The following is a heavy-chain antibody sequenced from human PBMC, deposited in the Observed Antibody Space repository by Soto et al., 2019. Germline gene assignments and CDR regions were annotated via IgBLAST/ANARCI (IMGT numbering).Heavy chain of an antibody. CDR1: GFTFSSYA. V-gene: IGHV3-23*01. D-gene: IGHD6-13*01. CDR3: ARCLFIASTDTEPFDS. CDR2: ISGGGNDR. J-gene: IGHJ4*02. Sequence: EVQLLESGGGLVQPGGSLTLSCAASGFTFSSYAMSWGRQAPGKGLEWVSAISGGGNDRFYADSVRGRFTISRDNSRNTLYLHMNSLRAEDTAVHYCARCLFIASTDTEPFDSWGQGTLVIVSS.